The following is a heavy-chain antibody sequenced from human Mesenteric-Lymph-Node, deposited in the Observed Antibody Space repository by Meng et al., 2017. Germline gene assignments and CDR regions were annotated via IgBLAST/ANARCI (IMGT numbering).Heavy chain of an antibody. D-gene: IGHD2-2*01. CDR2: ISGSGGST. Sequence: GESLKISCAASGFTFSSYGISWVRQAPGKGLEWVSGISGSGGSTYYAGSVEGRFSISRDNSKNTLYLQMNSLRAEDTAIYYCAKESRLDFDSWGQGTLVTVSS. CDR1: GFTFSSYG. CDR3: AKESRLDFDS. J-gene: IGHJ4*02. V-gene: IGHV3-23*01.